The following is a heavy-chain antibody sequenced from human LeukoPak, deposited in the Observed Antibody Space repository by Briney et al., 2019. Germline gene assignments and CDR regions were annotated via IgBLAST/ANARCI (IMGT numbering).Heavy chain of an antibody. V-gene: IGHV4-38-2*02. J-gene: IGHJ4*02. CDR1: GYSISSGYY. D-gene: IGHD7-27*01. CDR2: IYHSGGT. CDR3: ARGETWGFYFDY. Sequence: PSETLSLTCTVSGYSISSGYYWGWIRQPPGKGLEWIGTIYHSGGTNYNPSLKSRVTMSVDTSKNQFSLKLSSVTAADTAVYYCARGETWGFYFDYWGQGTLVTVSS.